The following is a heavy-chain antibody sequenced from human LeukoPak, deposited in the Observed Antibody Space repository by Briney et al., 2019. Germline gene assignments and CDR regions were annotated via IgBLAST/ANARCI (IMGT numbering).Heavy chain of an antibody. Sequence: GGSLRLSCAASGFTFSSYSMNWVRQAPGKGLEWVSSISSSSSYIYYADSVKGRFTISRDNAKNSLYLQMNSLRAEDMALYYCAKEGYSPYYFDYWGQGTLVTVSS. V-gene: IGHV3-21*04. CDR2: ISSSSSYI. J-gene: IGHJ4*02. CDR1: GFTFSSYS. CDR3: AKEGYSPYYFDY. D-gene: IGHD5-12*01.